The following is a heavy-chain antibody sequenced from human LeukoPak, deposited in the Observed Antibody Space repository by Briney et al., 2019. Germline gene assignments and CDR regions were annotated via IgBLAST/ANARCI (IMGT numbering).Heavy chain of an antibody. CDR1: GYAFTSYG. V-gene: IGHV1-18*01. J-gene: IGHJ4*02. CDR3: ARGFGRGYSYGRVDY. Sequence: ASVKVSCKASGYAFTSYGISWVRQAPGQGLEWMGWISAYNGNTNYAQKLQGRVTMTTDTSTSTAYMELRSLRSDDTAVYYCARGFGRGYSYGRVDYWGQGTLVTVSS. D-gene: IGHD5-18*01. CDR2: ISAYNGNT.